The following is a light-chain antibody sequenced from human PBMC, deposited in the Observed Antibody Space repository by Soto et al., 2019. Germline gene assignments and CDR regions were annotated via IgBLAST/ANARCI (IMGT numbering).Light chain of an antibody. CDR3: QHYDNWPPWG. Sequence: EIVLTQSPATLSVSPGERATLSCRASQSLNNNLAWYQQKPGQAPRLLISGASTRATGIPARFSGSGSGTEFTLTISSLQSEDVELYYCQHYDNWPPWGFGQGTKVEIK. J-gene: IGKJ1*01. V-gene: IGKV3-15*01. CDR2: GAS. CDR1: QSLNNN.